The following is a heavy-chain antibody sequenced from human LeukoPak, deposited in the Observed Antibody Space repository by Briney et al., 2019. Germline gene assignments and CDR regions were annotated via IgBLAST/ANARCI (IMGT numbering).Heavy chain of an antibody. D-gene: IGHD6-13*01. Sequence: GGSLRLSCAASGFTFSSYAMSWVRQAPGKGLEWVSAISGSGGSTYYADSVKGRFTISRDNAKNSLYLQMNSLRAEDMALYYCAKGYTPYSSSWYDYWGQGTLVTVSS. V-gene: IGHV3-23*01. J-gene: IGHJ4*02. CDR3: AKGYTPYSSSWYDY. CDR2: ISGSGGST. CDR1: GFTFSSYA.